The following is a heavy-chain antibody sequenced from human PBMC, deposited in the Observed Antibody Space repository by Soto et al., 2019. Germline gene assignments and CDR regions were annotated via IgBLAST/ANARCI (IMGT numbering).Heavy chain of an antibody. CDR1: GGSISSSSYY. J-gene: IGHJ4*02. CDR2: IYYSGST. Sequence: TSETLSLTCTVSGGSISSSSYYWGWIRQPPGKGLEWIGSIYYSGSTYYNPSLKSRVTISVDTSKNQFSLKLSSVTAADTAVYYCARSMVRGEFYFDYWGQGTLVTVSS. CDR3: ARSMVRGEFYFDY. V-gene: IGHV4-39*01. D-gene: IGHD3-10*01.